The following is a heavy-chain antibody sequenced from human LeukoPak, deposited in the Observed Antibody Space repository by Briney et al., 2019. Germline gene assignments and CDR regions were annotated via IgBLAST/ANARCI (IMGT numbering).Heavy chain of an antibody. Sequence: ASVKVSCKASGYTFTSYDINWVRQATGQGLEWMGWMNPNSGNTGYAQKFQGRVTMTRNTSISTAYMELSSLRSEDTAVYYCARWAHYYGSGSYYTSDYWGQGTLVTVSS. CDR2: MNPNSGNT. CDR3: ARWAHYYGSGSYYTSDY. CDR1: GYTFTSYD. J-gene: IGHJ4*02. V-gene: IGHV1-8*01. D-gene: IGHD3-10*01.